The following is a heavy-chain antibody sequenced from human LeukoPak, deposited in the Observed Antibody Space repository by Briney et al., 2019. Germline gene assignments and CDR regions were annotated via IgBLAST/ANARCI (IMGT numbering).Heavy chain of an antibody. D-gene: IGHD5-18*01. CDR3: ARDTSDLDTAMESFDY. V-gene: IGHV1-69*13. CDR2: IIPIFGTA. Sequence: SVKVSCKASGGTFSSYAISRVRQAPGQGLEWMGGIIPIFGTANYAQKFQGRVTITADESTSTAYMELSSLRSEDTAVYYCARDTSDLDTAMESFDYWGQGTLVTVSS. J-gene: IGHJ4*02. CDR1: GGTFSSYA.